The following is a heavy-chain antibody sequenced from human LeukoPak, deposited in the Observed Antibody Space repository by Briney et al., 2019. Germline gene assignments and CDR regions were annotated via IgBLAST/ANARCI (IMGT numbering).Heavy chain of an antibody. V-gene: IGHV4-39*01. CDR1: GGSIGSSISY. D-gene: IGHD1-26*01. J-gene: IGHJ4*02. Sequence: PSETLSLTCTVSGGSIGSSISYWSWIRQPPGKGLEWIATIYYSGSTYYSPSLKSRVTISVDTSKNQFSLKVTSMTAADTAVYYCARRIVGVIDAFDYWGQGALVTVSS. CDR3: ARRIVGVIDAFDY. CDR2: IYYSGST.